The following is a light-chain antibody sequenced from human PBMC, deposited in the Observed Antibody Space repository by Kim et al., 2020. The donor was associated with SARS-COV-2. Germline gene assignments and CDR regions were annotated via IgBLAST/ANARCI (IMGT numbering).Light chain of an antibody. Sequence: VSLGGRPPINCKSSQSVSNKLVWYHQNPGQPPKLLIRWSSDRESGVPDRFSGSGSGTDFTLTISSLQAEDVAVYYCQQYHNLPYTFGQGTKLEI. J-gene: IGKJ2*01. CDR2: WSS. CDR1: QSVSNK. V-gene: IGKV4-1*01. CDR3: QQYHNLPYT.